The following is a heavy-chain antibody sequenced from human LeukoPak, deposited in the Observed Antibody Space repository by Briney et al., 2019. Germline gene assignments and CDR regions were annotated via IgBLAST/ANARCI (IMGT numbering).Heavy chain of an antibody. CDR1: GFTFSSYG. CDR2: IKQDGSET. D-gene: IGHD1-26*01. CDR3: ARAATRPY. V-gene: IGHV3-7*04. Sequence: GGSLRLSCAAPGFTFSSYGMSWVRQAPGKGLEWVANIKQDGSETYYADSVKGRFTISKDNAKSALYLQMNSLRVEDTAVYYCARAATRPYWGQGTLVTVSS. J-gene: IGHJ4*02.